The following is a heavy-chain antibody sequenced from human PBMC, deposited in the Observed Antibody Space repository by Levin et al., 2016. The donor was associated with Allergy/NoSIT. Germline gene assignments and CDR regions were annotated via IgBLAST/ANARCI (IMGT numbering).Heavy chain of an antibody. Sequence: GSLRLSCTVSGGSISSYYWSWIRQPAGKGLEWIGRIYTSGSTNYNPSLKSRVTMSVDTSKNQFSLKLSSVTAADTAVYYCARVVVPADYYYGMDVWGQGTTVTVSS. CDR2: IYTSGST. J-gene: IGHJ6*02. V-gene: IGHV4-4*07. CDR3: ARVVVPADYYYGMDV. D-gene: IGHD2-2*01. CDR1: GGSISSYY.